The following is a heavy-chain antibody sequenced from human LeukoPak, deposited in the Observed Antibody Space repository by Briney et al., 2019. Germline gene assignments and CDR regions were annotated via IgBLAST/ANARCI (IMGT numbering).Heavy chain of an antibody. CDR3: ARLGGLMSLDP. CDR1: GGSFSGHY. V-gene: IGHV4-34*01. D-gene: IGHD3-16*01. Sequence: PSETLSLTCAVYGGSFSGHYWNWVRQPPGKGLEWIGEIEYSGSTKYSPSLKSRVTISVDTSKNQFSLKLSSVTAADTAVYYCARLGGLMSLDPWGQGTLVTVSS. CDR2: IEYSGST. J-gene: IGHJ5*02.